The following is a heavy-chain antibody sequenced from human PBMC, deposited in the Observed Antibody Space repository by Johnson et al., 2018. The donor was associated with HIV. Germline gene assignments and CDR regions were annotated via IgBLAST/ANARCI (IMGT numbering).Heavy chain of an antibody. CDR2: ISSSGETR. CDR3: AKDWDRWLQPPGDAFDI. CDR1: GFSFGDYY. Sequence: QVQLVESGGGLVKPGGSLRLSCAASGFSFGDYYMSWIRQSPGKGLEWFAYISSSGETRYYADSVKGRFTLSRDNAKNSLSLQMNSLRAEDTAIYYCAKDWDRWLQPPGDAFDIRGRGTMVTVSS. J-gene: IGHJ3*02. D-gene: IGHD5-24*01. V-gene: IGHV3-11*04.